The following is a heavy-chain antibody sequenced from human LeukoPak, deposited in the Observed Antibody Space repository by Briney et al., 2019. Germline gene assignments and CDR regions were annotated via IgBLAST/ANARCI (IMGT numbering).Heavy chain of an antibody. Sequence: GGSLRLSCTASGFSFISYGMHWVRQAPGKGLEWVGVISDDGRRKDYADSVKGRFTISRDNSKDTLYLQMNSLRAEDTAVYYCAKRPSDYGDYVSYFDYWGQGTLVTVSS. V-gene: IGHV3-30*18. D-gene: IGHD4-17*01. CDR2: ISDDGRRK. J-gene: IGHJ4*02. CDR3: AKRPSDYGDYVSYFDY. CDR1: GFSFISYG.